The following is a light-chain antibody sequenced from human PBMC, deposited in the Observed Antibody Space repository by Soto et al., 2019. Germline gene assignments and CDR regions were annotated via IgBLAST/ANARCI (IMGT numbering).Light chain of an antibody. J-gene: IGLJ3*02. V-gene: IGLV7-46*01. CDR2: DTS. CDR1: TGTVTSGHY. Sequence: QAVVTQEPSLTVSPGGTVTLTCGSSTGTVTSGHYPYWVQQKPGQAPRTLLYDTSNKHSWTPSRFSGSLLGGKAALTLSGVQRADEADYYCFLSYGGRFWVFGGGTKLTVL. CDR3: FLSYGGRFWV.